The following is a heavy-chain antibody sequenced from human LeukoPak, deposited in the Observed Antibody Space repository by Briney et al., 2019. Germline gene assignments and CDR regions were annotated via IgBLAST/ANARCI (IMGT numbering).Heavy chain of an antibody. CDR3: ASATWIQLHWYGSGSPYYFDY. CDR2: IYYSGST. V-gene: IGHV4-59*01. J-gene: IGHJ4*02. D-gene: IGHD3-10*01. CDR1: GGSISSYY. Sequence: PSETLSLTCTVSGGSISSYYWSWIRQPPGKGLEWIGYIYYSGSTNYNPSLKSRVTISVDTSKNQFSLKLSSVTAADTAVYYCASATWIQLHWYGSGSPYYFDYWGQGTLVTVSS.